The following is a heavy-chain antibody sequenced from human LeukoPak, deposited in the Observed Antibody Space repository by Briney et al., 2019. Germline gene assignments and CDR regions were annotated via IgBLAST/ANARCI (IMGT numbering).Heavy chain of an antibody. D-gene: IGHD2-8*01. CDR3: AKGDNGVRQRFFHL. CDR2: ISSSGGGT. V-gene: IGHV3-23*01. Sequence: GGSLRLSCAASGFTFSSYGMTWVRQAPGKGLEWVSDISSSGGGTYYADSVKGRFTISRDNSKNTLYLQMDSLRAEDTAVYYCAKGDNGVRQRFFHLWGRGTLVTVSS. J-gene: IGHJ2*01. CDR1: GFTFSSYG.